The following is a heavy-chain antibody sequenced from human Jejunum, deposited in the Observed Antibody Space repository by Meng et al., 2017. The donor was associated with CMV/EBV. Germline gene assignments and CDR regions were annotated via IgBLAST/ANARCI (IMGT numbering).Heavy chain of an antibody. J-gene: IGHJ4*02. V-gene: IGHV7-4-1*02. CDR2: INNNTGNP. CDR3: ARGDYYDSSGLDY. CDR1: GYNFTRDV. D-gene: IGHD3-22*01. Sequence: QGLLMQAWAELNKPGDEVKVSCKASGYNFTRDVMNGVRQAPGQGLEWMGWINNNTGNPTYAQGFTGRFVFSLDTSVSTAYLQISSLKAEDTAVYYCARGDYYDSSGLDYWGQGTLVTVSS.